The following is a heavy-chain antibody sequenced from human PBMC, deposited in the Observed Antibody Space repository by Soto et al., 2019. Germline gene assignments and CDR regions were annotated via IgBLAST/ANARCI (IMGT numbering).Heavy chain of an antibody. CDR2: IIPLFGTP. CDR3: ARDRDDYGSGNYYNRIDF. Sequence: QVQLVQSGAEVKKPGSSVKVSCKASGGIFSTYAISWLRQAPGQGLDWMGCIIPLFGTPNYAQRFQGRVTITADESTSTAYMELSRLRSEDTAVYYCARDRDDYGSGNYYNRIDFWGQGPLVTVSS. CDR1: GGIFSTYA. J-gene: IGHJ4*02. D-gene: IGHD3-10*01. V-gene: IGHV1-69*01.